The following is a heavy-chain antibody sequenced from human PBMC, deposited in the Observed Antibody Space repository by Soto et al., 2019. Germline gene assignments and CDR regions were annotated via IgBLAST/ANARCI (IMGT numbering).Heavy chain of an antibody. V-gene: IGHV4-34*01. J-gene: IGHJ5*02. Sequence: PSETLSLTCAVYGGSFSGYYWSWIRQPPGKGLEWIGEINHSGSTNYNPSLKSRVTISVDTSKNQFSLKLSSVTAADTAVYYCARGGGIRVVLPAANNWYDPWGQGTLVTVSS. CDR1: GGSFSGYY. CDR2: INHSGST. D-gene: IGHD2-2*01. CDR3: ARGGGIRVVLPAANNWYDP.